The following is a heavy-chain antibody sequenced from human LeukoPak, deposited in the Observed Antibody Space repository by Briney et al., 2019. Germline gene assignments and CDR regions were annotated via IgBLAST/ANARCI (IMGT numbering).Heavy chain of an antibody. CDR2: ISSSSSTI. CDR1: GFTFSTYS. J-gene: IGHJ3*02. V-gene: IGHV3-48*01. Sequence: GGSLRLSCAASGFTFSTYSMNWVRQAPGKGLEWVSYISSSSSTIYYADSVKGRFTISRDNAKNSLYLQMNSLRAEDTAVYYCARGRQGYYYDSSDAFDIWGQGTMVTVSS. CDR3: ARGRQGYYYDSSDAFDI. D-gene: IGHD3-22*01.